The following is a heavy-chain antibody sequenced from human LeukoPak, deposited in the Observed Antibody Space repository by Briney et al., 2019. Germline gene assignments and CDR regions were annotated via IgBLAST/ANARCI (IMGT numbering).Heavy chain of an antibody. Sequence: ASVKVSCKASGGTFSSYATSWVRQAPGQGLEWMGGIIPIFGTANYAQKFQGRVTITADESTSTAYMELSSLRSEDTAVYYCARPRCSTSPQYYYFDYWGQGTLVTVSS. V-gene: IGHV1-69*13. CDR3: ARPRCSTSPQYYYFDY. CDR2: IIPIFGTA. CDR1: GGTFSSYA. J-gene: IGHJ4*02. D-gene: IGHD2-2*01.